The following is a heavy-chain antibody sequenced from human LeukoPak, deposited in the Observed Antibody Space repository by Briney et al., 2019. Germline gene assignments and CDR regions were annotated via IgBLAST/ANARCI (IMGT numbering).Heavy chain of an antibody. V-gene: IGHV1-18*01. D-gene: IGHD2-2*02. J-gene: IGHJ5*02. CDR1: GYTFTSYG. CDR2: ISAYNGNT. CDR3: ARVPAAIVWSWFDP. Sequence: ASVKVSCKASGYTFTSYGISWVRQAPGQGLEWMGWISAYNGNTNYAQKLQGRVTMTTDTSTSTAYMDLRSLRSDDTAVYYCARVPAAIVWSWFDPWGQGTLVTVSS.